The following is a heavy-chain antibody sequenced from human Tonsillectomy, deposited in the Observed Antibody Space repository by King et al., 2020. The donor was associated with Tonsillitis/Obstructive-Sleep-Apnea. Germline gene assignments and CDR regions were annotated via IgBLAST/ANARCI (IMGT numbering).Heavy chain of an antibody. CDR1: GFTFRSYD. J-gene: IGHJ4*02. Sequence: VQLVESGGGVVQPGRSLRLACASSGFTFRSYDMHLVRQAPGQGPAGVAVIWYDGSNKYYADSVKGRFTISRDNAKNTLDLQMNSLRAEDTAVYYCARGYSRSSGSLDYWGQGTLVTVSS. CDR3: ARGYSRSSGSLDY. V-gene: IGHV3-33*01. D-gene: IGHD6-6*01. CDR2: IWYDGSNK.